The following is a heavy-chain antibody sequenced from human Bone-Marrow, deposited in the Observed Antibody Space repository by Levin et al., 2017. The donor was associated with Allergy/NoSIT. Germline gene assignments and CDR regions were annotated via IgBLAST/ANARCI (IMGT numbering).Heavy chain of an antibody. Sequence: TLSLTCTFSGFSLSTSGMCVSWIRQPPGKALEWLALIDWDDDKYYSTSLKTRLTISKDTSKNQVVLTMTNMDPVDTATYYCARTAAAAGRQGPGREYYDYGIDVWGQGTTVTVSS. V-gene: IGHV2-70*01. CDR3: ARTAAAAGRQGPGREYYDYGIDV. CDR2: IDWDDDK. D-gene: IGHD6-13*01. CDR1: GFSLSTSGMC. J-gene: IGHJ6*02.